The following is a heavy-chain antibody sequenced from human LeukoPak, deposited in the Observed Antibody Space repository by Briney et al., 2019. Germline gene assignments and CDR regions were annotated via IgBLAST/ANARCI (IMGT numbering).Heavy chain of an antibody. CDR2: IYYSGST. CDR1: GGSISSYY. V-gene: IGHV4-59*01. J-gene: IGHJ6*04. D-gene: IGHD3-10*01. CDR3: ARDRGRLGSNYYYGMDV. Sequence: SETLSLTCTVSGGSISSYYWSWIRRPPGKGLEWIGYIYYSGSTNYNPSLKSRVTISVDTSKNQFSLKLSSVTAADTAVYYCARDRGRLGSNYYYGMDVWGKGTTVTVSS.